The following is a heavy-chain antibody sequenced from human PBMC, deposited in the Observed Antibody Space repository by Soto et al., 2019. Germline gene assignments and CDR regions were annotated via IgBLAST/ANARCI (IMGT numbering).Heavy chain of an antibody. D-gene: IGHD2-2*01. CDR1: GFTFSSYS. CDR3: ARDSVPAAIQCYYYYYYMDV. CDR2: ISSSSSTI. J-gene: IGHJ6*03. Sequence: EVQLVESGGGLVQPGGSLRLSCAASGFTFSSYSMNWVRQAPGKGLEWVSYISSSSSTIYYADSVKGRFTISRDNAKNSLYLQMNSLRAEDTAVYYCARDSVPAAIQCYYYYYYMDVWGKGTTVTVSS. V-gene: IGHV3-48*01.